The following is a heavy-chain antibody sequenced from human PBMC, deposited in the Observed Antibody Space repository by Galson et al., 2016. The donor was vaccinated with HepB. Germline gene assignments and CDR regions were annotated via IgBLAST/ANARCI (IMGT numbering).Heavy chain of an antibody. V-gene: IGHV3-53*03. D-gene: IGHD6-19*01. CDR1: GGSISSANW. CDR2: IFHSGLT. Sequence: ETLSLTCAVSGGSISSANWWSWVRQPPGKGLEWVGEIFHSGLTYFADSVKGRFTISRDNSKNTLYLQMNSLRAEDTATYYCAKDPGRGSGWFFFDSWGQGTLVTVSS. J-gene: IGHJ4*02. CDR3: AKDPGRGSGWFFFDS.